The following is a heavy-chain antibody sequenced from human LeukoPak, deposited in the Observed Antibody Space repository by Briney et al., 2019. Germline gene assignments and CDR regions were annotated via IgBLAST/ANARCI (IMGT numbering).Heavy chain of an antibody. CDR2: INPTGSST. Sequence: ASVKVSCKASGYTFTSYYMHWVRQALGQGLEWMGIINPTGSSTNYAQRFQGRVTMTRDTSTSTVYMELSSLRSEDTAVYYCARGYDSWDYWGQGTLVTVSS. CDR1: GYTFTSYY. D-gene: IGHD3-22*01. V-gene: IGHV1-46*01. CDR3: ARGYDSWDY. J-gene: IGHJ4*02.